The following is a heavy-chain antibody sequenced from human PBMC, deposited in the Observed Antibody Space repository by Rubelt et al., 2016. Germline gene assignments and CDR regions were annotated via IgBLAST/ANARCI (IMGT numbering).Heavy chain of an antibody. V-gene: IGHV2-70*15. D-gene: IGHD1-26*01. J-gene: IGHJ5*02. CDR1: GFSLTTSGMG. CDR2: IDWDDDR. Sequence: QVTLRESGPALVKPTQTLTLTCTFSGFSLTTSGMGVSWIRQTPGKALEWLARIDWDDDRYYRTSLKTRLTIAKDTSKKQVFLTMTAMDPVDTGTYYCARISRVGYPVDLWGKGTFVTVSS. CDR3: ARISRVGYPVDL.